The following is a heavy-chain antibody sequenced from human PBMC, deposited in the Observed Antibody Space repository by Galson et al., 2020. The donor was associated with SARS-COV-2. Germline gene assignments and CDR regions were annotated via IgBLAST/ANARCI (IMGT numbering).Heavy chain of an antibody. CDR1: GYTLTELS. V-gene: IGHV1-24*01. D-gene: IGHD5-12*01. CDR2: FDPEDGET. J-gene: IGHJ4*02. Sequence: ASVKVSCKVSGYTLTELSMHWVRQAPGKGLEWMGGFDPEDGETINAQKFQGRVTMTEDTSTDTVYIELSSLRSDDTAVYYCATTSPNRWLRRSFFYFDYWGQGTLVTVSS. CDR3: ATTSPNRWLRRSFFYFDY.